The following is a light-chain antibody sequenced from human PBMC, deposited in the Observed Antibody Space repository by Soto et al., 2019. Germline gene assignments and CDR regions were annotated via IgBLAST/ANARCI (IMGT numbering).Light chain of an antibody. CDR3: QKHNGAPFT. V-gene: IGKV1-27*01. J-gene: IGKJ2*01. CDR1: QGIYNY. Sequence: DIQMTQSPSSLSASAGDRVTITCRASQGIYNYLAWYQQKPGKVPKLLIFAASILHSGVPSRFSGSGSGTDFTLTISSLQPEDAATYYCQKHNGAPFTFGQGTKLEIK. CDR2: AAS.